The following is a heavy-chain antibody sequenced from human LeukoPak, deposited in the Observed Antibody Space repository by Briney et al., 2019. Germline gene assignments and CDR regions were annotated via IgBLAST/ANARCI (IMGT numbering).Heavy chain of an antibody. V-gene: IGHV4-34*01. CDR1: GGSFSGYY. CDR2: INHSGST. Sequence: SETLSLTCAVYGGSFSGYYWSWIRQPPGKGLEWIGEINHSGSTNYNPSLKSRVTISVDTSKNQFSLKLSSVTAADTAVYYCAGYSSSSEEGYFDYWGQGTLVTVSS. J-gene: IGHJ4*02. CDR3: AGYSSSSEEGYFDY. D-gene: IGHD6-6*01.